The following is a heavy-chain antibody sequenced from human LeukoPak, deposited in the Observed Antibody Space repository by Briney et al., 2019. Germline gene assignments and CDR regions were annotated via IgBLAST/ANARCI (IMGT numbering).Heavy chain of an antibody. CDR2: IYYSGST. V-gene: IGHV4-59*01. CDR1: GCSISSYY. CDR3: AREPSIVGATTAYFDY. J-gene: IGHJ4*02. Sequence: EPLSLTCTVSGCSISSYYWSWIRPPPGKGLEWIGYIYYSGSTNYNPSLKSRVTISVDTSKNQFSLKLSSVTAADTAVYYCAREPSIVGATTAYFDYWGQGTLVTVSS. D-gene: IGHD1-26*01.